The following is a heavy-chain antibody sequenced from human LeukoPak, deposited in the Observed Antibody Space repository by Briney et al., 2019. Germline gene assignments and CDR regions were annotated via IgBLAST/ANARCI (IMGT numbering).Heavy chain of an antibody. CDR2: ISYDGSNK. J-gene: IGHJ3*02. CDR1: GFTFSSYG. V-gene: IGHV3-30*03. CDR3: ALINGIVVVVAATPHQDAFDI. D-gene: IGHD2-15*01. Sequence: PGGSLRLSCAASGFTFSSYGMHWVRQAPGKGLEWVAVISYDGSNKYYADSVKGRFTISRDNSKNTLYLQMNSLRAEDTAVYYCALINGIVVVVAATPHQDAFDIWGQGTMVTVSS.